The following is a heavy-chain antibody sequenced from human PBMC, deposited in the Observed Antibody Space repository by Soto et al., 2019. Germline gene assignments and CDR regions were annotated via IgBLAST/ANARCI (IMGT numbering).Heavy chain of an antibody. CDR3: ARGGYYANFWKKLNYYGLDV. V-gene: IGHV1-18*01. CDR1: GYTFIRYG. D-gene: IGHD3-16*01. CDR2: ISPYNDYT. J-gene: IGHJ6*02. Sequence: QVQLVQSAAEVKKPGASVKVTCKASGYTFIRYGITWVRQAPGQGLEWVGWISPYNDYTEYAQKFHGRVTMTTDTASRTVTMALRGLRSDDTSVYYCARGGYYANFWKKLNYYGLDVWGQGTTVTVSS.